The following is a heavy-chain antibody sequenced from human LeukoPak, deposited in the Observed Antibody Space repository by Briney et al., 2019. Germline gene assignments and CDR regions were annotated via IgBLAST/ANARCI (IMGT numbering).Heavy chain of an antibody. CDR3: AREEQYNNFFDY. D-gene: IGHD1/OR15-1a*01. CDR2: INPNSGDT. Sequence: GASVKVSCKPSGYTLTDYYIHWVRQAPGQGLEWMGWINPNSGDTTYAQKFQGRVTMTRDTSISSAYMDLSRLNSDDTAVYFCAREEQYNNFFDYWGPGTLVTVSS. CDR1: GYTLTDYY. V-gene: IGHV1-2*02. J-gene: IGHJ4*02.